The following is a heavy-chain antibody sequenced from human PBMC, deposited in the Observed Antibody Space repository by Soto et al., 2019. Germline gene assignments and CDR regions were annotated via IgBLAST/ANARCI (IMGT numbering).Heavy chain of an antibody. Sequence: PSETLSLTCSFSGDSVTSHYLTWIRQSPEKGLEWNGYMHYTGFSHYNPSLKSRLTISVDTAKNQFSLQLTSVTVADTAVYYCARGRPQKGGYCSSTSCYSYYYYYMDVWGKGTTVTVSS. CDR1: GDSVTSHY. CDR3: ARGRPQKGGYCSSTSCYSYYYYYMDV. CDR2: MHYTGFS. V-gene: IGHV4-59*02. D-gene: IGHD2-2*01. J-gene: IGHJ6*03.